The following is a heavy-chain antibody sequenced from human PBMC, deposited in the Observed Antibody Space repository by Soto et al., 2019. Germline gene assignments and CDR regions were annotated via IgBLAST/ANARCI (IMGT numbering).Heavy chain of an antibody. Sequence: SETLSLTCTVSGGSISSGGHHWSWIRQHPGKGLECIGYIYYSGSTYYNPSLRSRITISVDTSKNQFSLKLSSVTVADTAVYYCARQMVRGNYFDYWGQGTLVTVSS. V-gene: IGHV4-31*03. D-gene: IGHD3-10*01. CDR2: IYYSGST. J-gene: IGHJ4*02. CDR3: ARQMVRGNYFDY. CDR1: GGSISSGGHH.